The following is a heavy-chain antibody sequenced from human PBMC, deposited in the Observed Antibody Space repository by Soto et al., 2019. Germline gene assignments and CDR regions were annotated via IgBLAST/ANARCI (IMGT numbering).Heavy chain of an antibody. CDR3: ARIFSGGSCQDAFDI. CDR1: GFSLSTSGMC. D-gene: IGHD2-15*01. CDR2: IDWDDDK. Sequence: SGPTLVNPTQTLTLTCTFSGFSLSTSGMCVSWIRQPPGKALEWLARIDWDDDKYYSTSLKTRLTISKDTSKNQVVFTMTNMDPVDTATYYCARIFSGGSCQDAFDIWGQGTMVTVSS. J-gene: IGHJ3*02. V-gene: IGHV2-70*11.